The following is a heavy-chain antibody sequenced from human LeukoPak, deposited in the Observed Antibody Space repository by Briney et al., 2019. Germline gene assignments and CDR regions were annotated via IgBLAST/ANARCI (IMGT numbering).Heavy chain of an antibody. J-gene: IGHJ5*02. D-gene: IGHD4-17*01. V-gene: IGHV3-48*02. CDR2: ISRASSTT. CDR1: GFTFSSYS. Sequence: GGSLRLSCAASGFTFSSYSMNWVRQAPGKGLEWVSYISRASSTTYYADSVKGRFTISRDNAKNLLYLQMNSLSDEDTAVYYCARGTAVTNNWFDPWGQGTLVVVSS. CDR3: ARGTAVTNNWFDP.